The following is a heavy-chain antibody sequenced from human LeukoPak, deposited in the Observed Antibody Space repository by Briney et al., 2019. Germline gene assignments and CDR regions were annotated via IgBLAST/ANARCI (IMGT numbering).Heavy chain of an antibody. Sequence: GGTLRLSCAASGFTFSSYGMSWVRQAPGKGLEWVSAISGSGGSTYYADSVKGRFTISRGNSKNTLYLQMNSLRAEDTAVYYCAKDIDYYDILTGFDYWGQGTLVTVSS. J-gene: IGHJ4*02. CDR1: GFTFSSYG. V-gene: IGHV3-23*01. CDR3: AKDIDYYDILTGFDY. CDR2: ISGSGGST. D-gene: IGHD3-9*01.